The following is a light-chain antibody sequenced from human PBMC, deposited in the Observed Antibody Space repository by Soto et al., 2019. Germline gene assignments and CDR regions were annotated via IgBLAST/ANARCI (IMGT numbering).Light chain of an antibody. CDR3: AACDDSLNGPG. J-gene: IGLJ7*01. Sequence: QSVLPQPPSASGTPGQRGTISCSGSSSNIGSNTVNWYQQLPGTAPKLLIYSNNQRPSGVPDRFSGSKSGTSASLAISGLQSEDEADYYCAACDDSLNGPGFGGGTQLTVL. V-gene: IGLV1-44*01. CDR1: SSNIGSNT. CDR2: SNN.